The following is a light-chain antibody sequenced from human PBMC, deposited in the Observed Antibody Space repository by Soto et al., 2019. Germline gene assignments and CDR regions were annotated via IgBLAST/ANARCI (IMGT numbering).Light chain of an antibody. Sequence: QLVLTQPPSVSGAPGQRVTISCTGSSSNIGAGYDVHWYQHLPGTAPKLLIYGNNYRPSGVPDRFSGSKSGTSASLAITGLHADDEADYYCQSYDNSLTGLHVFGTGTKLTVL. CDR2: GNN. CDR1: SSNIGAGYD. CDR3: QSYDNSLTGLHV. J-gene: IGLJ1*01. V-gene: IGLV1-40*01.